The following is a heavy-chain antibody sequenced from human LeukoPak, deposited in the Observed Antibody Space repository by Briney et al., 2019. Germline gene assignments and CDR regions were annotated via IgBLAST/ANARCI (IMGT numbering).Heavy chain of an antibody. CDR2: ISGSGDST. V-gene: IGHV3-23*01. J-gene: IGHJ5*02. D-gene: IGHD2-15*01. CDR3: AKDQGSLPTLNWFDP. Sequence: GGSLRLSCAASGFIFSSYAMNWVGQAPGKVLEWVSSISGSGDSTYSADSVKGRFTISRDNSKNTLYLQMNSLRAEDTAVYYCAKDQGSLPTLNWFDPWGQGTLVTVSS. CDR1: GFIFSSYA.